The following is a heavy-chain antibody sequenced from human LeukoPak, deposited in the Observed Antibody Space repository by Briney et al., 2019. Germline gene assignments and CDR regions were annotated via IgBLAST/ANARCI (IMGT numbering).Heavy chain of an antibody. Sequence: GASVKVSCKASGYTFTGYYMHWVRQAPGQGLEWMGWINPNTGDTKYAQQFQGRVTVTRDTSISTAYMDLSRLTSDDTAVYYCARVRSGSGDYWGQGTLVTVSS. CDR3: ARVRSGSGDY. D-gene: IGHD6-19*01. CDR2: INPNTGDT. J-gene: IGHJ4*02. V-gene: IGHV1-2*02. CDR1: GYTFTGYY.